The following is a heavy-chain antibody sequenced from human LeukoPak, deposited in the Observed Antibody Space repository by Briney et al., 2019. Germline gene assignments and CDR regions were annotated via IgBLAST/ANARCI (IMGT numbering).Heavy chain of an antibody. J-gene: IGHJ3*01. CDR1: GFTFSSYA. V-gene: IGHV3-23*01. D-gene: IGHD6-19*01. CDR2: IRGSDGIT. Sequence: GESLKISCAASGFTFSSYAMSWVRQAPGKGLEWVPTIRGSDGITYYADSVKGRFTISRDNSKNTLYLQMNSLRAEDTAVYYCAKRCVRGWSTDAFDFWGQGTMVTVSS. CDR3: AKRCVRGWSTDAFDF.